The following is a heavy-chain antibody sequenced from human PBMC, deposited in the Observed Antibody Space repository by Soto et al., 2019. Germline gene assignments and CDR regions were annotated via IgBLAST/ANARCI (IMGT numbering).Heavy chain of an antibody. CDR3: VRDGSKSLRDWFDP. Sequence: SETLSLTSNVSGGSVSKFYWAWIRKTAGNGLEWMGRVYATGTTDYNPSLRSRVAMSVDISKKTFSLRLRSVTGADSGVYYCVRDGSKSLRDWFDPWGQGILVTVS. CDR1: GGSVSKFY. CDR2: VYATGTT. J-gene: IGHJ5*02. V-gene: IGHV4-4*07.